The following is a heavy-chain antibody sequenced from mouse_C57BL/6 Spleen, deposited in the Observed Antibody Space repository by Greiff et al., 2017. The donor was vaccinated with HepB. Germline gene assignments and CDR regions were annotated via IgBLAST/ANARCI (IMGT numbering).Heavy chain of an antibody. Sequence: EVQLVESGGGLVQPGGSLKLSCAASGFTFSDYYMYWVRQTPEKRLEWVAYISNGGGSTYYPDTVKGRYTISRDNAKNTLYLQMSRLKSEDTAMYYCAGLGSRNYFDDWGQGTTLTVSS. CDR3: AGLGSRNYFDD. V-gene: IGHV5-12*01. CDR1: GFTFSDYY. D-gene: IGHD1-1*01. CDR2: ISNGGGST. J-gene: IGHJ2*01.